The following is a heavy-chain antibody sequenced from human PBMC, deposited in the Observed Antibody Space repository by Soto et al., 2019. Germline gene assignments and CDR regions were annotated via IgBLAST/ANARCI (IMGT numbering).Heavy chain of an antibody. D-gene: IGHD2-2*01. CDR2: MSSDGSNK. V-gene: IGHV3-30-3*01. J-gene: IGHJ6*02. Sequence: VAVMSSDGSNKYYADSVKGRFTISRDNSKNTVYLQMNSLRAEDTAVYYCARDVWHCSSTSSYFSGMDVWVQGTTVTVSS. CDR3: ARDVWHCSSTSSYFSGMDV.